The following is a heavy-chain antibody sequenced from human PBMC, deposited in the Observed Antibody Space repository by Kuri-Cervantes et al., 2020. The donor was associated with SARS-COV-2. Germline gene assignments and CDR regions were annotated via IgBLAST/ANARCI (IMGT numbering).Heavy chain of an antibody. Sequence: GGSLRLSCAASGFTFSSYSMNWVRQAPGKGLEWVSSISSSSSYIYYADSVKGRFTISRDNAKNSLYLQMNSLRAEDTAVYYCAKVSISSGSYQKALGYWGQGTLVTVSS. V-gene: IGHV3-21*01. D-gene: IGHD3-10*02. CDR3: AKVSISSGSYQKALGY. J-gene: IGHJ4*02. CDR1: GFTFSSYS. CDR2: ISSSSSYI.